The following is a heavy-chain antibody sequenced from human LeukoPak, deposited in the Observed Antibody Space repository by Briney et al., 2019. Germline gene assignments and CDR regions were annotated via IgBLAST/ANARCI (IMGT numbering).Heavy chain of an antibody. D-gene: IGHD3-9*01. CDR1: GGSISSYY. CDR3: ARANYYDILTGYDHFDY. CDR2: IYYSGST. Sequence: SETLSLTCTVSGGSISSYYWSWIRRPPGKGLEWIGYIYYSGSTNYNPSLKSRVTISVDTSKNQFSLKLSSVTAADTAVYYCARANYYDILTGYDHFDYWGQGTLVTVSS. J-gene: IGHJ4*02. V-gene: IGHV4-59*01.